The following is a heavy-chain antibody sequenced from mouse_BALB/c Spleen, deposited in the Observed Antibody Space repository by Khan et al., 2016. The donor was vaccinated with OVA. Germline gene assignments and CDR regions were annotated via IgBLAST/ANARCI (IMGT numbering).Heavy chain of an antibody. CDR1: GYTFTSYW. Sequence: QVQLQQSGAELARPGASVKLSCKASGYTFTSYWMQWVKQRPGQGLEWIGAIYPGDGDTRYTQKFKGKATLTANKSSSTAYMQLSSLASEYSAVYYCARGDGNYWYFDVWGAGTTVTVSS. J-gene: IGHJ1*01. CDR2: IYPGDGDT. D-gene: IGHD2-1*01. V-gene: IGHV1-87*01. CDR3: ARGDGNYWYFDV.